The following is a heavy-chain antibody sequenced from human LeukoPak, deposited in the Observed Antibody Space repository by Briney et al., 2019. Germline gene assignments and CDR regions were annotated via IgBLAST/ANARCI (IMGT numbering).Heavy chain of an antibody. D-gene: IGHD5-18*01. Sequence: ASETLSLTCTVSGGSISSSGHYWGWIRQPPGKGLEWIGIIYYSGSTYYNPSLKSRVTISVDTSKNQFSLKVSSVTAADTAVYYCARLWGFSHGYSDYWGQGTLVTVSS. V-gene: IGHV4-39*01. CDR3: ARLWGFSHGYSDY. CDR2: IYYSGST. CDR1: GGSISSSGHY. J-gene: IGHJ4*02.